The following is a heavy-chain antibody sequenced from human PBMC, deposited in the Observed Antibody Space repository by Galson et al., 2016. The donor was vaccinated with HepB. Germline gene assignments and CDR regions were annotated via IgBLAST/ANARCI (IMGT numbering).Heavy chain of an antibody. CDR1: GFTFSRYE. D-gene: IGHD6-13*01. CDR3: AREMHVAAAAAFDF. CDR2: IWHDGSNK. J-gene: IGHJ4*02. V-gene: IGHV3-33*08. Sequence: SLRLSCAASGFTFSRYEMNRVRQAPGKGLEWVALIWHDGSNKYYADSVKGRFTISRDNPKNTLYLQMNSLKVEDTAVYYCAREMHVAAAAAFDFWGRGTLVTVSS.